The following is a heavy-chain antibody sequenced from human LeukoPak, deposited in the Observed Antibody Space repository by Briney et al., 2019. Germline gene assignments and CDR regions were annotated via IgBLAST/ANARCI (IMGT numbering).Heavy chain of an antibody. J-gene: IGHJ6*02. V-gene: IGHV3-30*02. CDR1: GFTFSSYG. D-gene: IGHD4-4*01. CDR2: IWYDGSNK. CDR3: AKDAMTTVTTPTVYYYYGMDV. Sequence: GGSLRLSCAASGFTFSSYGMHWVRQAPGKGLEWVAVIWYDGSNKYYADSVKGRFTISRDNSKNTLYLQMNSLRAEDTAVYYCAKDAMTTVTTPTVYYYYGMDVWGQGTTVTVSS.